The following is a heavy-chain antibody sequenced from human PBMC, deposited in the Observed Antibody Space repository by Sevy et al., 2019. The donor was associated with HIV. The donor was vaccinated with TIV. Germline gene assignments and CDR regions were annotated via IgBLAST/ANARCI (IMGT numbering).Heavy chain of an antibody. CDR1: GVTFSNYG. CDR3: GKESRDSSGYYRGGIDN. CDR2: ISYDGNNK. V-gene: IGHV3-30*18. D-gene: IGHD3-22*01. Sequence: GGSLRLSCAASGVTFSNYGVHWVRQAPGKGLEWVAFISYDGNNKYYIVSVKGRFTISRNNSNNTVSLQMNSLRAADTAVYFCGKESRDSSGYYRGGIDNWGQGTLVTVSS. J-gene: IGHJ4*02.